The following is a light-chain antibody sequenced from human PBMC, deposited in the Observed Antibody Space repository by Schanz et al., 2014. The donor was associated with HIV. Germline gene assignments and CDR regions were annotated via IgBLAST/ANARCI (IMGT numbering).Light chain of an antibody. V-gene: IGLV2-11*01. CDR3: CSYAGSTTFYV. J-gene: IGLJ1*01. Sequence: QSALTQPRSVSGSPGQSVTISCTGTSSDVGGYNYVSWYQQHPGKAPKLLIYDVSKRPSGVSNRFSGSKSGNTASLTISGLQAEDEADYYCCSYAGSTTFYVFATGTKLTVL. CDR1: SSDVGGYNY. CDR2: DVS.